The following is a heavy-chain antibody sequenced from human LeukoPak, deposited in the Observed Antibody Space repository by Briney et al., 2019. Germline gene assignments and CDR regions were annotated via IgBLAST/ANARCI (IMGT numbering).Heavy chain of an antibody. J-gene: IGHJ4*02. CDR1: GYSISSGYY. CDR3: ARTPIPQDYYDSSGRLYYFDY. Sequence: PSETLSLTCTVSGYSISSGYYWGWIRQPPGKGLEWIGSIYHSGSTYYNPSLKSRVTISVDTSKNQFSLKLSSVAAADTAVYYCARTPIPQDYYDSSGRLYYFDYWGQGTLVTVSS. D-gene: IGHD3-22*01. V-gene: IGHV4-38-2*02. CDR2: IYHSGST.